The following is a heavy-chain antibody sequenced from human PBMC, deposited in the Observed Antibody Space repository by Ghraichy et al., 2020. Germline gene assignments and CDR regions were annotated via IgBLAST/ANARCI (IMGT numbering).Heavy chain of an antibody. Sequence: GGSLRLSCAASGFTFSSYAMSWVRQAPGKGLEWVSAISGSGGSTYYADSVKGRFTISRDNSKNTLYLQMNSLRAEDTAVCYCAKDGGGISNPFDYWGQGTLVTVSS. J-gene: IGHJ4*02. V-gene: IGHV3-23*01. CDR1: GFTFSSYA. CDR2: ISGSGGST. CDR3: AKDGGGISNPFDY. D-gene: IGHD3-16*01.